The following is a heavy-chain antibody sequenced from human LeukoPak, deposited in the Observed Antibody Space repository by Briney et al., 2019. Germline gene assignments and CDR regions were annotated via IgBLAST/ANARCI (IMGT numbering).Heavy chain of an antibody. Sequence: SETLSLTCTVSGVSISSSNSYWGWIRQPPGKGLEWIGSIYYSGNTYYNASLKSQVSISIDTSKNQFSLRLTSVTAADTAVYYCARDRYYYDSSGYLFDYWGQGTLVTVSS. D-gene: IGHD3-22*01. CDR2: IYYSGNT. J-gene: IGHJ4*02. V-gene: IGHV4-39*02. CDR1: GVSISSSNSY. CDR3: ARDRYYYDSSGYLFDY.